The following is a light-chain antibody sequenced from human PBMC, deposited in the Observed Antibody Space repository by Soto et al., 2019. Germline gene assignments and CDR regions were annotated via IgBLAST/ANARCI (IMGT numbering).Light chain of an antibody. CDR3: QQRSNWPIT. J-gene: IGKJ5*01. CDR2: DAS. V-gene: IGKV3-11*01. CDR1: QSVSSN. Sequence: EIVLTQSPCTLSLYPGERATLSCRASQSVSSNLAWYQQKPGQAPRLLIYDASNRATGIPARFSGSGSGTDFTLTISSLEPEDFAVYYCQQRSNWPITFGQGTRLEIK.